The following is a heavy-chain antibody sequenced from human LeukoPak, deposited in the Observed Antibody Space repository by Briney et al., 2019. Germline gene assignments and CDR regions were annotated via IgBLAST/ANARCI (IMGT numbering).Heavy chain of an antibody. D-gene: IGHD3-22*01. Sequence: SETLSLTCTVSGGSISSYYWSWIRQPPGKGLEWIGYIYYSGSTNYNPSLKSRVAISVDTSKNQFSLKLSSVTAADTAVYYCATALDSSGYNGDAFDIWGQGTMVTVSS. CDR3: ATALDSSGYNGDAFDI. J-gene: IGHJ3*02. V-gene: IGHV4-59*01. CDR1: GGSISSYY. CDR2: IYYSGST.